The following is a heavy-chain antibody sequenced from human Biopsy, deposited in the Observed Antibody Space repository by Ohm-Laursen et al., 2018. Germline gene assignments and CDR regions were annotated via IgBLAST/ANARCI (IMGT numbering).Heavy chain of an antibody. D-gene: IGHD2/OR15-2a*01. V-gene: IGHV1-46*01. CDR1: GYTFTTYY. CDR3: ARVFCTSTTCYGLLDN. Sequence: VSSVKVSCKVSGYTFTTYYIHWVRQAPGQGLEWMGIINPGGNSTAYTQNFQGRVTMTADTSTNTAHMELRSLRSDDTAVYYCARVFCTSTTCYGLLDNWGQGTVVTVSS. J-gene: IGHJ4*02. CDR2: INPGGNST.